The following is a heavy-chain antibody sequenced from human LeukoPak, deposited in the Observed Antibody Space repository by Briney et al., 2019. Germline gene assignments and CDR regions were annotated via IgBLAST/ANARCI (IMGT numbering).Heavy chain of an antibody. D-gene: IGHD6-6*01. Sequence: SETLSLTCAVYGGSFSGYYWGWIRQPPGKGLEWIGEINHSGSTNYNPSLKSRVTISVDTSKNQFSLKLSSVTAADTAVYYCARGGIAARPIYYYYYMDVWGKGTTVTVSS. CDR3: ARGGIAARPIYYYYYMDV. J-gene: IGHJ6*03. V-gene: IGHV4-34*01. CDR1: GGSFSGYY. CDR2: INHSGST.